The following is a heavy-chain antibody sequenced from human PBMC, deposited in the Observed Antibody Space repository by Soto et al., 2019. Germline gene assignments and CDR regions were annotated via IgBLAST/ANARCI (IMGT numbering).Heavy chain of an antibody. CDR3: ARGTRIMITFGGVIVTEGARDAFDI. Sequence: GGSLRLSCAASGFTFSSYWMSWVRQAPGKGLEWVANIKQDGSEKYYVDSVKGRFTISRDNAKNSLYLQMNSLRAEDTAVYYCARGTRIMITFGGVIVTEGARDAFDIWGQGTMVTVSS. CDR1: GFTFSSYW. J-gene: IGHJ3*02. CDR2: IKQDGSEK. V-gene: IGHV3-7*01. D-gene: IGHD3-16*02.